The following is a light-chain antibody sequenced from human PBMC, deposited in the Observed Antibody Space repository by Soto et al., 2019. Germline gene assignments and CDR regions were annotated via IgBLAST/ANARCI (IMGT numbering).Light chain of an antibody. CDR1: QSISSW. CDR3: QQYNHYWT. Sequence: DIQMTQSPSTLSASVGDRVTITCRASQSISSWLAWYQQKPGKAPKVLIYDTSSLESGVLSRFSGSGSGTEFSLTISSLQPDDFATYFCQQYNHYWTFGQGTRVEIK. V-gene: IGKV1-5*01. J-gene: IGKJ1*01. CDR2: DTS.